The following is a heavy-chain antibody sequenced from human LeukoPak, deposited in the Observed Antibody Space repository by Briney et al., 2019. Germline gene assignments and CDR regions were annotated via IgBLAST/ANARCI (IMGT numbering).Heavy chain of an antibody. V-gene: IGHV4-4*07. J-gene: IGHJ4*02. CDR3: ARDPLHYFDSSGYYHSDF. CDR1: GGSISSYY. Sequence: KPSETLSLTCTVSGGSISSYYWSWIRQPAGKGLEWIGRIYTTGSTNLNPSLKSRVTMSVDTSKNQFSLKLTSVTAADTAVYYCARDPLHYFDSSGYYHSDFWGQGTLVTVSS. D-gene: IGHD3-22*01. CDR2: IYTTGST.